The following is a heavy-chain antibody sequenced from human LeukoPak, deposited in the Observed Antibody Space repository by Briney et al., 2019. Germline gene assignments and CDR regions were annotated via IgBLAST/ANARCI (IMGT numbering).Heavy chain of an antibody. CDR3: ARVAQKLERIAVAGTSEWRANWYFDL. D-gene: IGHD6-19*01. Sequence: PSETLSLTCTVSGGSISNYYWSWIRQPAGKGLECIGHIYTSGSTNYNPSLKSRVTMPVDTSKNQFSLKLSSVTAADTAVYYCARVAQKLERIAVAGTSEWRANWYFDLWGRGTLVTVSS. CDR1: GGSISNYY. CDR2: IYTSGST. V-gene: IGHV4-4*07. J-gene: IGHJ2*01.